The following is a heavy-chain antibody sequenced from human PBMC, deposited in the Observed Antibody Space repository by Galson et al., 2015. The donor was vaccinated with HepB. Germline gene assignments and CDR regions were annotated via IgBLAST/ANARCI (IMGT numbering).Heavy chain of an antibody. CDR1: GFNFSIYS. D-gene: IGHD2/OR15-2a*01. CDR2: IDSRSRTL. J-gene: IGHJ6*03. V-gene: IGHV3-48*01. CDR3: ARGAPKYYYDNYMDV. Sequence: SLRLSCAASGFNFSIYSMNWVRQAPGKGLEWIAYIDSRSRTLYYADSVKGRFTISRDNAKNSLSLQMNSLRVEDTAVYYCARGAPKYYYDNYMDVWGKGTTVTVSS.